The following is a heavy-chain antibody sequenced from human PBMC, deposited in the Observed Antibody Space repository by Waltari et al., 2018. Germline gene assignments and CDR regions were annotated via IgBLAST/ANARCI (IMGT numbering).Heavy chain of an antibody. J-gene: IGHJ6*02. CDR2: ISGSGFDT. CDR1: GFTFSSYA. V-gene: IGHV3-23*01. CDR3: AKPSSYYDFWSSYYYGMDV. D-gene: IGHD3-3*01. Sequence: EVQLLESGGDLVQPGGSLRLSCAASGFTFSSYAMNWVRQAAGKGLEWVSTISGSGFDTYYADSVKGRFTISRDNSRNTLYLQMNSLRAEDTAVYYCAKPSSYYDFWSSYYYGMDVWGQGTTVTVSS.